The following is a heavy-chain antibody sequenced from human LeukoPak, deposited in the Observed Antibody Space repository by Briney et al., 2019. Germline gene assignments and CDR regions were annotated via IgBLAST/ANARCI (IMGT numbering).Heavy chain of an antibody. D-gene: IGHD6-19*01. CDR3: ASSLSTGWGPIDDY. CDR1: GFTFSSYW. Sequence: GGSLRLSCAASGFTFSSYWMYWVRQGPGKGLEWVSYIEGSSTTIRYADSVKGRFTISRDNAKKSLYLQMNSLRVEDTAVYCCASSLSTGWGPIDDYWGQGTLVTVSS. V-gene: IGHV3-48*04. CDR2: IEGSSTTI. J-gene: IGHJ4*02.